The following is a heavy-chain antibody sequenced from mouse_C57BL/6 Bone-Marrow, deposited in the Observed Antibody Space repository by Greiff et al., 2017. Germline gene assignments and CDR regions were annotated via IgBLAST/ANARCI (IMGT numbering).Heavy chain of an antibody. CDR2: INYDGSST. D-gene: IGHD2-4*01. CDR1: GFTFSDYY. V-gene: IGHV5-16*01. Sequence: EVKLVESEGGLVQPGSSMKLSCTASGFTFSDYYMAWVRQVPEKGLEWVANINYDGSSTYYLDSLKSRFIISRDNAKNILYLQMSSLKSEDTATYYCARDKGVYYDYVRAMDYWGQGTSVTVSS. CDR3: ARDKGVYYDYVRAMDY. J-gene: IGHJ4*01.